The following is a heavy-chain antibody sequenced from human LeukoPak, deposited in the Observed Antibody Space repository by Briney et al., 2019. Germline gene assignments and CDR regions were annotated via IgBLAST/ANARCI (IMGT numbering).Heavy chain of an antibody. J-gene: IGHJ4*02. Sequence: PSETLSLTCAVYGGSFSGYYWSWIRQPPGKGLEWIGEIDHSGSTNYNPSLKSRVTISVDTSKNQFSLKLSSVTAADTAVYYCARQGFGYSSGRKGIDYWGQGTLVTVSS. CDR1: GGSFSGYY. V-gene: IGHV4-34*01. D-gene: IGHD6-19*01. CDR2: IDHSGST. CDR3: ARQGFGYSSGRKGIDY.